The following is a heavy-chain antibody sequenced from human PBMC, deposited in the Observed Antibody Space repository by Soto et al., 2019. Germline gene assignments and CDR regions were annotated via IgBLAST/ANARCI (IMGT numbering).Heavy chain of an antibody. D-gene: IGHD3-16*01. CDR3: ARGGTTGGLDV. V-gene: IGHV3-30*19. CDR1: GFTFRSYV. J-gene: IGHJ1*01. Sequence: QVQLVESGGGVVQPGTSLRVSCVGSGFTFRSYVIHWVRQAPGKGLEWVALTSYDGSDKYYGDSVRGRFTISRDNSRNTVDLQMDRRRLEDTVLYYCARGGTTGGLDVWGQGTLVSVSS. CDR2: TSYDGSDK.